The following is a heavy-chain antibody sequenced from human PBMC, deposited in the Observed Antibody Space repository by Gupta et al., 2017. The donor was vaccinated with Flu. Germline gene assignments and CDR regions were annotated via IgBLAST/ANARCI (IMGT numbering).Heavy chain of an antibody. Sequence: EVYVVASGGALVQPGGSLRLSCVVSGLPFNTYWMGWMGQAPGKGLEWVANTNEDGSVKNYLESVKGRCAISRDNAKNSLFRQMNSLWDEDSAVYYCITGGGDWGQGTLVTVSS. D-gene: IGHD3-16*01. CDR2: TNEDGSVK. CDR3: ITGGGD. V-gene: IGHV3-7*02. CDR1: GLPFNTYW. J-gene: IGHJ4*02.